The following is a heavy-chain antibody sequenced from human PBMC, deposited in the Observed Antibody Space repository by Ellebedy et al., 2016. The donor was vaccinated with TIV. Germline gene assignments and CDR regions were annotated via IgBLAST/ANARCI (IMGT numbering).Heavy chain of an antibody. Sequence: SETLSLTCTVSGDSISRSSYYWGWIRQPPGKGLEWIGSIYYTGSTDYNPSLKSRVARSADTSKNQFSLRLSSVTAADTAVYYCARWFGELLYVRWFDPWGQGTLVTVSS. J-gene: IGHJ5*02. CDR3: ARWFGELLYVRWFDP. V-gene: IGHV4-39*01. CDR2: IYYTGST. D-gene: IGHD3-10*01. CDR1: GDSISRSSYY.